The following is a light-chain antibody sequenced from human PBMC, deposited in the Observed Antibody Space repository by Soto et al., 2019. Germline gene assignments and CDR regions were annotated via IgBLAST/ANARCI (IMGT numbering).Light chain of an antibody. CDR3: RSYDNRPSAPV. J-gene: IGLJ1*01. Sequence: QSAMTQPPSVSGAPGRRVTISCTGSSSNIGAGYDVHWYQQLPGTAPKLLIYGNNXXXPSGVPDRFPGSKSGISSSLPITARPAQDPAAYHCRSYDNRPSAPVFSTGTKV. V-gene: IGLV1-40*02. CDR1: SSNIGAGYD. CDR2: GNN.